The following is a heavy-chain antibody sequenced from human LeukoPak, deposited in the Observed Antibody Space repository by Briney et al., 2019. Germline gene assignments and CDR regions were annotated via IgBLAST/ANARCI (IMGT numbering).Heavy chain of an antibody. Sequence: SETLSLTCAVYGGSFSGYYWSWIRQPPGKGLEWIGEINHSGSTNYNPPLKSRVTISVDTSKNQFSLKLSSVTAADTAVYYCARAYYYDSSGYYYYWGQGTLVTVSS. CDR1: GGSFSGYY. CDR2: INHSGST. CDR3: ARAYYYDSSGYYYY. J-gene: IGHJ4*02. V-gene: IGHV4-34*01. D-gene: IGHD3-22*01.